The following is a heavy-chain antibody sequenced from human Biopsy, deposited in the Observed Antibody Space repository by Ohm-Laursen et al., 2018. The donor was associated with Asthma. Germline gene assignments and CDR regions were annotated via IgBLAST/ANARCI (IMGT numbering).Heavy chain of an antibody. J-gene: IGHJ4*02. CDR2: SDHRGNT. CDR3: ARGPEWSGLDI. Sequence: SQTLSLTCSMYGLSSSGYYWTWIRQPPGKGLEWIGESDHRGNTNTNPTLKSRVTISKDKSANEFSLKMRSVTAADTAIYYCARGPEWSGLDIWGQGTLVTVSP. D-gene: IGHD3-3*01. CDR1: GLSSSGYY. V-gene: IGHV4-34*01.